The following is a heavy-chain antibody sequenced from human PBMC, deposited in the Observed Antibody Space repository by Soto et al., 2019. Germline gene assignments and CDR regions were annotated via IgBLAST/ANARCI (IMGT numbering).Heavy chain of an antibody. J-gene: IGHJ4*02. D-gene: IGHD1-1*01. CDR3: ARGRYGDY. V-gene: IGHV1-18*01. CDR1: GYGFTTYG. Sequence: QVHLVQSGAEVKKPGASVKVSCKGSGYGFTTYGITWVRQAPGQGLEWMAWISAHNGNTNYAQKLQGSVNVTRDTSTGTAYMELRSLRSDVTAVFYCARGRYGDYWSQGALVTVSS. CDR2: ISAHNGNT.